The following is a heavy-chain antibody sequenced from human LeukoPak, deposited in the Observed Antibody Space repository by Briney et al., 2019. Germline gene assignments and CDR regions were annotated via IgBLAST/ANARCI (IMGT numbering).Heavy chain of an antibody. J-gene: IGHJ4*02. CDR1: TFTFSSDC. V-gene: IGHV3-7*01. Sequence: GGSLRLSCAASTFTFSSDCMTWVRQAPGKGLEWVASIKQDGSEKYYVDSVKGRFTISRDNARNSLYLQMSSLRADDTAVYYCARDGAFRIYDYWGQGSLVTVSS. CDR3: ARDGAFRIYDY. CDR2: IKQDGSEK. D-gene: IGHD3-3*02.